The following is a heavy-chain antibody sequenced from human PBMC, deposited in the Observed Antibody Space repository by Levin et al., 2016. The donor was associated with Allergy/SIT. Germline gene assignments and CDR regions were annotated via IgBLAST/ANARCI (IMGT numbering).Heavy chain of an antibody. CDR3: ARGGYCSSTSCGYYYYGMDV. J-gene: IGHJ6*02. D-gene: IGHD2-2*01. V-gene: IGHV1-69*06. CDR2: IIPIFGTA. Sequence: WVRQAPGQGLEWMGGIIPIFGTANYAQKFQGRVTITADKSTSTAYMELSSLRSEDTAVYYCARGGYCSSTSCGYYYYGMDVWGQGTTVTVSS.